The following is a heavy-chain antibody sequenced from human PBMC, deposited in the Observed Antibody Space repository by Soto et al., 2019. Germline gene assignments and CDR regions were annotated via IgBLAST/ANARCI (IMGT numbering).Heavy chain of an antibody. CDR1: GYTFASYA. V-gene: IGHV1-18*01. J-gene: IGHJ4*02. Sequence: ASVKVSCKASGYTFASYAISWMRQAPGQGLELMGWISAYNGNTNYAQKLQGRVTMTTDTPTSTAYMELRSLRSDGTAVYYCARDPPPPDYWGQGTLVTVSS. CDR2: ISAYNGNT. CDR3: ARDPPPPDY.